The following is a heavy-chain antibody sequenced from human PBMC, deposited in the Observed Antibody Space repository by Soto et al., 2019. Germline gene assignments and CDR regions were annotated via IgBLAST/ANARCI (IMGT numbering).Heavy chain of an antibody. D-gene: IGHD2-2*02. J-gene: IGHJ6*02. Sequence: PSETLSLTCTVSGVSISSGGYSWSWIRQPPGKGLEWIGEINHSGSTNYNPSLKSRVTISVDTSKNQFSLKLSSVTAADTAVYYCASGRSYCSSTSCYRGHYYYAMDVWGQGTTVTVSS. CDR1: GVSISSGGYS. CDR2: INHSGST. V-gene: IGHV4-39*07. CDR3: ASGRSYCSSTSCYRGHYYYAMDV.